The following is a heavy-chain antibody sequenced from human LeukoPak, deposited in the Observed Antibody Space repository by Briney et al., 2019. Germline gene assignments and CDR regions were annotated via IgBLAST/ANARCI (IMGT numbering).Heavy chain of an antibody. Sequence: GGSLRLSCAASGFTFSSYAVHWVRQAPGKGLEWVAVISYDGSNKYYADSVKGRFTISRDNSKNTLYLQMNSLRAEDAAVYYCARDEGKGIASPGAFDIWGQGTMVTVSS. CDR3: ARDEGKGIASPGAFDI. J-gene: IGHJ3*02. CDR1: GFTFSSYA. V-gene: IGHV3-30-3*01. D-gene: IGHD6-13*01. CDR2: ISYDGSNK.